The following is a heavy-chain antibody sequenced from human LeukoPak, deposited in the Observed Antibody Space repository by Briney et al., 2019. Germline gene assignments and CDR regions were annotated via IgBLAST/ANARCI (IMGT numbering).Heavy chain of an antibody. V-gene: IGHV3-74*01. CDR3: ASPYDSSGFRHFDY. J-gene: IGHJ4*02. CDR2: INSDGSWT. CDR1: GNYW. Sequence: GGSLRLSCAASGNYWMHWVRQAPGKGLVWVSHINSDGSWTSYADSVKGRFTISKDNAKNTVYLQMNSLRAEDTAVYYCASPYDSSGFRHFDYWGQGTLVTVSS. D-gene: IGHD3-22*01.